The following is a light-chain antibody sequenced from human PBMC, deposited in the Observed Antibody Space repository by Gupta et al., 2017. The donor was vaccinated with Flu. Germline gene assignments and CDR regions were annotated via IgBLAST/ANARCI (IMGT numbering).Light chain of an antibody. J-gene: IGLJ2*01. CDR3: AAWDDSLNGQV. Sequence: QSVLTQPPSASGTPGQRVTISCSGSRSNIGSNTVNWYKQLPGTAPKVLIYTSNQRTSGVPDRFFGSKSGTSASLAISGLQAEDEADYYCAAWDDSLNGQVFGGGTKLTVL. CDR2: TSN. CDR1: RSNIGSNT. V-gene: IGLV1-44*01.